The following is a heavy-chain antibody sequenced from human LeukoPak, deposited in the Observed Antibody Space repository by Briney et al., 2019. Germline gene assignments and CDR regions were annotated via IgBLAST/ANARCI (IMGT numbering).Heavy chain of an antibody. Sequence: GASVKVSCKASGGTFSSYAISWVRQAPGQGLEWMGVISPIFGTANYAQKFQGRVTITADESTSTAYMELSSLRSEDTAVYYCARMTTVVTPWDAFDIWGQGTMVTVSS. CDR1: GGTFSSYA. J-gene: IGHJ3*02. CDR3: ARMTTVVTPWDAFDI. V-gene: IGHV1-69*13. CDR2: ISPIFGTA. D-gene: IGHD4-23*01.